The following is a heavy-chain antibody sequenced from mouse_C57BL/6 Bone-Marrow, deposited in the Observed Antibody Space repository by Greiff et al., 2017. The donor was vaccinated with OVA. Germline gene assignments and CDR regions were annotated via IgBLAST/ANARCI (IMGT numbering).Heavy chain of an antibody. CDR2: IRLKSDNYAT. Sequence: EVQGVESGGGLVQPGGSMKLSCVASGFTFSNYWMNWVRQSPEKGLEWVAQIRLKSDNYATHYAESVKGRFPISRDDAKSSVYLQMNNLRAEDTGIYYCTPQAGEGYVDYWGQGTTLTVSS. V-gene: IGHV6-3*01. D-gene: IGHD4-1*01. CDR1: GFTFSNYW. CDR3: TPQAGEGYVDY. J-gene: IGHJ2*01.